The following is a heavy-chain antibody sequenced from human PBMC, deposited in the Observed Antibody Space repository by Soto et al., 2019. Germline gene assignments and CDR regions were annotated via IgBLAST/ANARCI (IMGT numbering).Heavy chain of an antibody. J-gene: IGHJ5*01. CDR1: GVSIHNSHSF. CDR3: GRVVEGATRHTDFDS. CDR2: VYYSGGA. V-gene: IGHV4-39*01. Sequence: SETLSLTCAVSGVSIHNSHSFWGWIRQPPGKGLEFIANVYYSGGAHYNPSFKSRVTISVDTTTNQVSLRMSSVTAADTAVYFCGRVVEGATRHTDFDSWGQGTLVTVSS. D-gene: IGHD2-21*01.